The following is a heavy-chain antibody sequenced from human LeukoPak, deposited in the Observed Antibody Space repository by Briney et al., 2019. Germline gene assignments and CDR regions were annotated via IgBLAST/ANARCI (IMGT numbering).Heavy chain of an antibody. V-gene: IGHV4-34*01. J-gene: IGHJ4*02. CDR3: ARVVLGRRIIDY. D-gene: IGHD3-10*01. CDR1: GGSFSAYY. CDR2: INHSGST. Sequence: SETLSLTCAVYGGSFSAYYWSWIRQPPGKGLEWIGEINHSGSTNYNPSLKSRVTISVDTSKNQFSLKLSSVTAADTAVYYCARVVLGRRIIDYWGQGTLVTVSS.